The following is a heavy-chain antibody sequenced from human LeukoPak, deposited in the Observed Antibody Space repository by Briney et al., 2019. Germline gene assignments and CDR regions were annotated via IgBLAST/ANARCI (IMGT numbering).Heavy chain of an antibody. CDR2: IDASGVNT. Sequence: LPGRCLRLAFAAARFTVSGYAMYWVRQAPGKGLEWVSCIDASGVNTYYADSVKGRFTISRDNSRNTLYLQMNSLRAEDTAVYYCAKGSGSGWYRWFDPWGEGTLVTLSS. J-gene: IGHJ5*02. V-gene: IGHV3-23*01. CDR3: AKGSGSGWYRWFDP. D-gene: IGHD6-19*01. CDR1: RFTVSGYA.